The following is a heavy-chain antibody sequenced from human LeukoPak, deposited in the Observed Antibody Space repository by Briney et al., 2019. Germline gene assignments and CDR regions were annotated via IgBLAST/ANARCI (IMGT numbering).Heavy chain of an antibody. V-gene: IGHV1-69*05. CDR1: GDTFSTNA. J-gene: IGHJ4*02. D-gene: IGHD6-19*01. CDR3: ARGGGPYASTGFFAGPFDY. CDR2: LIPLFGTA. Sequence: ASVKVSCKASGDTFSTNAISWVRQAPGQGLEWMGGLIPLFGTAHYAQNLQGRVTITTDESTSTAYMVLSSLRSDDTAVYYCARGGGPYASTGFFAGPFDYWGQGTLVSDSS.